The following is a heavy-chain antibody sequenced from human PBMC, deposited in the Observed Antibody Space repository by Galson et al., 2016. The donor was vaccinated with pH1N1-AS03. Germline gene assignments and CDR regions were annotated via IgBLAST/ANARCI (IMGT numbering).Heavy chain of an antibody. Sequence: QSGAEVKKPGESLRISCKASGYIFAVYYIHWVRQAPGQGLEWLGRLNPNTGVTNFGQKVQGRVTMTRDTPINTAFLELTRLRSDDTAVYYCARETIVGASSIDFWGQGTLVTVSS. J-gene: IGHJ4*02. V-gene: IGHV1-2*06. D-gene: IGHD1-26*01. CDR1: GYIFAVYY. CDR3: ARETIVGASSIDF. CDR2: LNPNTGVT.